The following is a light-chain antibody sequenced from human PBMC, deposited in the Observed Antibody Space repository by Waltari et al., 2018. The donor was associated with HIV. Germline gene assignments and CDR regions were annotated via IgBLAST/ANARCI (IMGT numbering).Light chain of an antibody. J-gene: IGKJ4*01. Sequence: EIILTQPPEPLSVSLGDRAAIHCKSAESVLSSSNNIDYFAWYQHKPGHPPQLLFSRAPSRASGLPGLFTAGGCPTDFTLTIGDLRADDVVFYFCQQYNSPPTFGRGTQVV. V-gene: IGKV4-1*01. CDR2: RAP. CDR1: ESVLSSSNNIDY. CDR3: QQYNSPPT.